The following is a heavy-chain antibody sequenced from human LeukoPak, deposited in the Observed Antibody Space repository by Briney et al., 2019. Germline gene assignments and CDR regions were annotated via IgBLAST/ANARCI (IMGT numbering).Heavy chain of an antibody. Sequence: NPGESLKISCKGSGYSFTSYWIGWVRQMPGKGLEWIGIIYPGDSDARYSPSCQGQVTISADKSISTAYLQWSILKASDTAMYYCAREYRGGDCYSNWFDPWGQGTLVTVSS. V-gene: IGHV5-51*01. J-gene: IGHJ5*02. CDR1: GYSFTSYW. CDR3: AREYRGGDCYSNWFDP. CDR2: IYPGDSDA. D-gene: IGHD2-21*02.